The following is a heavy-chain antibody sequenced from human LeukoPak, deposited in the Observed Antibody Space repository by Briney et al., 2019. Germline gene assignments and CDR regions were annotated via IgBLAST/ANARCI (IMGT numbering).Heavy chain of an antibody. Sequence: RSGGSLRLSCAASGFIFSSYAMHWVRQAPGKGLEWVSAISGSGGSTYYADSVKGRFTISRDNSKNTLYLQMNSLRAEDTAVYYCAKDLHRRRFGELGFDYWGQGTLVTVSS. V-gene: IGHV3-23*01. J-gene: IGHJ4*02. CDR3: AKDLHRRRFGELGFDY. D-gene: IGHD3-10*01. CDR1: GFIFSSYA. CDR2: ISGSGGST.